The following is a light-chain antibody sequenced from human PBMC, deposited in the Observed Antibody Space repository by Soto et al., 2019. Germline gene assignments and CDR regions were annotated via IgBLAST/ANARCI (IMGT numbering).Light chain of an antibody. CDR1: QTISND. J-gene: IGKJ1*01. CDR3: QQYNDWPKWT. Sequence: VMTQSPATLSVSPGESATLSCRSSQTISNDLAWYQHRPGQPPRLIMYGASTRATGTPVRFSGSWSGTEFTLAISDLQSEDFAVYYCQQYNDWPKWTFGQGTSVELK. V-gene: IGKV3-15*01. CDR2: GAS.